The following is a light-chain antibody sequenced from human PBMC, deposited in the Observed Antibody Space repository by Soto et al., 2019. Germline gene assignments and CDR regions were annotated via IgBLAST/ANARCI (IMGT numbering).Light chain of an antibody. Sequence: QSALTQPPSASGSPGQSVTISCTGAASNVGGYNYVSWYQQHPGKPPKLIISEFRERASGVPYRFSASKSGNTASLTVSGLQAEDEADYYCSSYAGSNNVIFGGGTKLTVL. CDR2: EFR. J-gene: IGLJ2*01. CDR1: ASNVGGYNY. V-gene: IGLV2-8*01. CDR3: SSYAGSNNVI.